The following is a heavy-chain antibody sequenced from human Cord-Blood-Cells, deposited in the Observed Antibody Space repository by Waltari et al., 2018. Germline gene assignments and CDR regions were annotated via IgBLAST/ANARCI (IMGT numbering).Heavy chain of an antibody. D-gene: IGHD2-2*01. V-gene: IGHV1-2*02. CDR1: GYTFPGYY. J-gene: IGHJ4*02. CDR3: ARDQGSSCYDY. Sequence: QVQLVQSGAEVKKPGASVKVSCKASGYTFPGYYLHWVRQAPGQGLEWMGWINPNSGDTNYAQKFQGRVTMTRDTSISTAYMELSRLRSDDTAVYYCARDQGSSCYDYWGQGTLVTVSS. CDR2: INPNSGDT.